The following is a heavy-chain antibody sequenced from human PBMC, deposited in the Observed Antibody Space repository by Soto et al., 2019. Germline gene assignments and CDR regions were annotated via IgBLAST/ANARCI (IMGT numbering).Heavy chain of an antibody. CDR2: ISYDGSNK. D-gene: IGHD3-22*01. Sequence: QVQLVESGGGVVQHGRSLRLSCAASGFTFSSYAMHWVRQAPGKGPEWVAVISYDGSNKYYADSVKGRFTISRDNSKNTLYLQMNSLRAEDTAVYYCARDGLLGYFDYWGQGTLVTVSS. V-gene: IGHV3-30-3*01. CDR1: GFTFSSYA. CDR3: ARDGLLGYFDY. J-gene: IGHJ4*02.